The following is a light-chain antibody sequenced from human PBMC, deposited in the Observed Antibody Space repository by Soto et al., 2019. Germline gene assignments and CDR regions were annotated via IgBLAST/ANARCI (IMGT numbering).Light chain of an antibody. CDR1: SSNIGSNS. Sequence: QSVLTQPPSASGTPGQRVTISCSGSSSNIGSNSVNWYQQLPGTAPKLLIYSNNHRPSGVPDRFSGSKSGTSASLAISGLQSEDEADYYCAAWYDSLNGPVFGGGTKLTVL. CDR3: AAWYDSLNGPV. CDR2: SNN. J-gene: IGLJ3*02. V-gene: IGLV1-44*01.